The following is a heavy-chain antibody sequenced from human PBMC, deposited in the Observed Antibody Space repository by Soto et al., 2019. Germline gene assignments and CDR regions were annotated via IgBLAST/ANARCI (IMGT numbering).Heavy chain of an antibody. CDR1: GFTFDDYA. Sequence: EVQLVESGGGLVQPGRSLRLSCAASGFTFDDYAMHWVRQAPGKGLEWVSGISWNSGSIGYADSVKGRFTISRDNAKNSLYLQMNSLGAEDTALYYCAKDIRMTTVTTVVYWGQGTLVTVSS. D-gene: IGHD4-17*01. CDR3: AKDIRMTTVTTVVY. CDR2: ISWNSGSI. J-gene: IGHJ4*02. V-gene: IGHV3-9*01.